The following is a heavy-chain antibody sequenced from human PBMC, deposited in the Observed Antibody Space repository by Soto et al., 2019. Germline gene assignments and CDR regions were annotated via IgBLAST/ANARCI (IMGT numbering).Heavy chain of an antibody. CDR1: GGSISSYY. Sequence: KTSETLSLTCTVSGGSISSYYWSWIRQPPGKGLEWLGYIYYSRSTDYNPSLTSRVTIAVDTSKNQISLKLSSVTAADTAVYYCARALGLRGHGVDYYGMDVWGQGTTVTVSS. CDR3: ARALGLRGHGVDYYGMDV. D-gene: IGHD5-12*01. J-gene: IGHJ6*02. V-gene: IGHV4-59*01. CDR2: IYYSRST.